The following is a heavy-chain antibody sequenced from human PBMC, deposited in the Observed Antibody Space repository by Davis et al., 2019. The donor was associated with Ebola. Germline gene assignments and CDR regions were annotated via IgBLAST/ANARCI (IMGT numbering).Heavy chain of an antibody. CDR1: GYSFTSYW. V-gene: IGHV5-51*01. J-gene: IGHJ6*03. Sequence: GESLKISCQGSGYSFTSYWIGWVRQMPGKGLEWMGIIYPGDSDTRYSPSFQGQVTISADKSISTAYLQWSSLKASDTAMYYCARWGGDKSDIVVVRRDYYYYYMDVWGKGTTVTVSS. D-gene: IGHD2-2*01. CDR2: IYPGDSDT. CDR3: ARWGGDKSDIVVVRRDYYYYYMDV.